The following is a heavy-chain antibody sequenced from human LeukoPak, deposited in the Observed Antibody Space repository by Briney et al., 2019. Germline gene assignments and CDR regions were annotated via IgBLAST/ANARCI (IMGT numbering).Heavy chain of an antibody. J-gene: IGHJ3*02. CDR3: AREGTMVRGLAFDI. V-gene: IGHV4-59*01. D-gene: IGHD3-10*01. CDR1: GGSISSYY. CDR2: IYYSGST. Sequence: SETLSLXCTVSGGSISSYYWSWIRLPPGKGLKWIGYIYYSGSTNYNPSLKSRVTISVDTSKNQFSLRLNSVTAADTAVYYCAREGTMVRGLAFDIWGQGTMVTVSS.